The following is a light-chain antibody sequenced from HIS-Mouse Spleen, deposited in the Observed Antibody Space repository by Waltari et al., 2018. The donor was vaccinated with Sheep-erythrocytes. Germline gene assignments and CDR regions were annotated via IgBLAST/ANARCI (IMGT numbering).Light chain of an antibody. CDR3: CSYAGSSTPWV. CDR2: DVS. Sequence: QSALPQPRSVSGSPGQSVTISCTGTSSDVGGYNYVPWYQHHPGKAPKLMIYDVSKRPSGVPDRFSGSKSGNTASLTISGLQAEDEADYYCCSYAGSSTPWVFGGGTKLTVL. V-gene: IGLV2-11*01. CDR1: SSDVGGYNY. J-gene: IGLJ3*02.